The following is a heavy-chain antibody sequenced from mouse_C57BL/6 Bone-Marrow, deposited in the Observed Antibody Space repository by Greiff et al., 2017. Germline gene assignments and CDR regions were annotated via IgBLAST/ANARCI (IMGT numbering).Heavy chain of an antibody. J-gene: IGHJ3*01. V-gene: IGHV1-4*01. CDR1: GYTFISYT. Sequence: QFQLQQSGAELARLGASVKMSCQASGYTFISYTMHWVKQRPGQGLEWTGYINPSSGYTKYNQKFKDKATLTADKSSSTAYMQLSSLTSEDSAVYYCAREGWLLPWFAYWGQGTLVTVSA. CDR2: INPSSGYT. CDR3: AREGWLLPWFAY. D-gene: IGHD2-3*01.